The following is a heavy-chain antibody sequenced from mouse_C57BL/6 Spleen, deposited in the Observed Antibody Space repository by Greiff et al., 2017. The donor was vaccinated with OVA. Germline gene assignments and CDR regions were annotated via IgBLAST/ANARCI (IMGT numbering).Heavy chain of an antibody. Sequence: EVQLQQSGPELVKPGASVKISCKASGYTFTDYYMNWVKQSHGKSLEWIGDINPNNGGTSYNQKFKGKATLTVDKSSSTAYMELRSLTSEDSAVYYCARGDSNYPYYAMDYWGQGTSVTVSS. V-gene: IGHV1-26*01. CDR2: INPNNGGT. D-gene: IGHD2-5*01. J-gene: IGHJ4*01. CDR3: ARGDSNYPYYAMDY. CDR1: GYTFTDYY.